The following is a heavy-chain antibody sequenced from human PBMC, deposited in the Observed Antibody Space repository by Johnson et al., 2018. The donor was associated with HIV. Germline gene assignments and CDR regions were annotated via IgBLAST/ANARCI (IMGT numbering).Heavy chain of an antibody. CDR2: ITWNGGTT. J-gene: IGHJ3*02. Sequence: QLVESGGGLVQPGGSLRLSCAASGFTFSSSWMPWVCQAPEKGLEWVSGITWNGGTTGYADSVKGRFTISRDNSKNTLYLQMNSLRVEDTAVYYCARAPPGGAFDIWGQGTMVTVSS. CDR3: ARAPPGGAFDI. V-gene: IGHV3-NL1*01. D-gene: IGHD6-25*01. CDR1: GFTFSSSW.